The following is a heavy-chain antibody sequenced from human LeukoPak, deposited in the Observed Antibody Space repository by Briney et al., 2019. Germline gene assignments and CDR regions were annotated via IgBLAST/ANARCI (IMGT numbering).Heavy chain of an antibody. J-gene: IGHJ4*02. D-gene: IGHD1-26*01. CDR3: ARHRGELPTYDY. CDR1: VGSFSVYY. Sequence: SDTLSLTCAVYVGSFSVYYWSWIRQPPGKGLEWIGEINHSGSTNYNPSLKSRVTISVDTSKSQFSLRLTSVTAADTAVYYCARHRGELPTYDYWGQGTLVTVSS. CDR2: INHSGST. V-gene: IGHV4-34*01.